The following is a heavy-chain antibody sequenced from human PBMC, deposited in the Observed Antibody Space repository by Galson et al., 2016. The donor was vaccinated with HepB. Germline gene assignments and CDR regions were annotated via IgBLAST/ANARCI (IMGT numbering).Heavy chain of an antibody. CDR3: TNLDFRLGPTYTDI. J-gene: IGHJ3*02. D-gene: IGHD1-26*01. CDR2: ISYDGIHK. V-gene: IGHV3-30*18. CDR1: GFSFSNFG. Sequence: SLRLSCAASGFSFSNFGMHWVRQAPVKGLEWMAYISYDGIHKYYADSVKGRFTISRDNSENTLYLQVNSLRPEDTAVYYCTNLDFRLGPTYTDIWGQGTMVTVSS.